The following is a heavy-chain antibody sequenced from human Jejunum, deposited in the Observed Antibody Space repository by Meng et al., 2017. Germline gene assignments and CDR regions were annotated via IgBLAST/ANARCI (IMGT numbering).Heavy chain of an antibody. D-gene: IGHD2-15*01. CDR3: ARGSTRIDDA. CDR2: MHPSSGDT. Sequence: QVQLVQAGAEVKKPGASVKVSCRTSGYTFTTYYLNWVRQASGQGFEWMGWMHPSSGDTDYAQKFQGRVSMTRDTSINTAYLELYSLRSEDTAVYYCARGSTRIDDAWGQGTLVIVSS. CDR1: GYTFTTYY. V-gene: IGHV1-8*01. J-gene: IGHJ5*02.